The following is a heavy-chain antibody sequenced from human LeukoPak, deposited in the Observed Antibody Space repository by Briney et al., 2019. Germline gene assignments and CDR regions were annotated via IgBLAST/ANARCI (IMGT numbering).Heavy chain of an antibody. D-gene: IGHD6-13*01. CDR2: IYSSGTT. CDR3: ARSSSWYGTCGY. V-gene: IGHV4-61*02. CDR1: SGSISSGTYY. Sequence: SQTLSLTCTVSSGSISSGTYYWSWIRQPAGRGLEWIGRIYSSGTTDYNPSLKSRVTISVDTSKNQFSLKLTSVTAADTAVYYCARSSSWYGTCGYWGQGTLVTVSS. J-gene: IGHJ4*02.